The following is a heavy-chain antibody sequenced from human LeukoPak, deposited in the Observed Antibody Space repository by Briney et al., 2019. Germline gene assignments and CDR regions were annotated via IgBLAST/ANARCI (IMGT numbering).Heavy chain of an antibody. V-gene: IGHV1-69*01. CDR1: GGTFSSYA. Sequence: SVKVSCKASGGTFSSYAINWVRRAPGQGLEWMGGIIPIFGTANYAQKFQGRVTITADESTSTAYMELSSLRSEDTAVYYCARMAMAGTISDNFDYWGQGTLVTVSS. J-gene: IGHJ4*02. CDR3: ARMAMAGTISDNFDY. D-gene: IGHD6-19*01. CDR2: IIPIFGTA.